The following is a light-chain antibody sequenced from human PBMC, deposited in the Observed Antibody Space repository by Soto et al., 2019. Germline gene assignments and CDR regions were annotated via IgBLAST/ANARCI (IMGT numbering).Light chain of an antibody. V-gene: IGKV3-15*01. CDR3: QQYNNSPLT. J-gene: IGKJ4*01. CDR1: QSVSSN. Sequence: EIVMTQSPATLSVSPGERATLSCRASQSVSSNLAWYQQKPGQAPRLLIYGASTRATGIPARFSGSGSGTELTLTISSLQSEDFAVYYCQQYNNSPLTFGGGTKVEIK. CDR2: GAS.